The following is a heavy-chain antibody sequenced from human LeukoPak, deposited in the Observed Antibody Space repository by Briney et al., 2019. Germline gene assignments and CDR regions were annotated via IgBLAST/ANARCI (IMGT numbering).Heavy chain of an antibody. CDR2: INPNSGGT. J-gene: IGHJ4*02. D-gene: IGHD6-13*01. CDR3: ARDPVLGIAATRRFDY. Sequence: AAVKVSSKASGYTFTGYYMHWGRQAPGQGLEWMGWINPNSGGTHYAQRFQGRVTMTGDTSISTAYMELSRLRSDDTAVYYCARDPVLGIAATRRFDYWGQGTLVTVSS. CDR1: GYTFTGYY. V-gene: IGHV1-2*02.